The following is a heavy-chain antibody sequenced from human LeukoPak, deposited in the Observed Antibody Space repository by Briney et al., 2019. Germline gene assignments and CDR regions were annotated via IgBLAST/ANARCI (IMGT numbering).Heavy chain of an antibody. V-gene: IGHV4-59*08. D-gene: IGHD1-26*01. CDR1: GGSIRSYY. Sequence: PSETLSLTCTVSGGSIRSYYWTWIRQPPGKGLEWIGYIYYSGSTNYNPSLKSRVTISVDTSKNQFSLKLTSVTAADTAVYYCAHFKGGSFDFWGQGTMVTVSS. J-gene: IGHJ3*01. CDR2: IYYSGST. CDR3: AHFKGGSFDF.